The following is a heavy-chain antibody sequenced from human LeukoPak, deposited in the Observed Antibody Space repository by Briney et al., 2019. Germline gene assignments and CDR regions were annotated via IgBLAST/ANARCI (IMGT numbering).Heavy chain of an antibody. D-gene: IGHD3-3*01. CDR3: ASLRYDFWSGYIDY. CDR2: IYYSGST. V-gene: IGHV4-59*01. J-gene: IGHJ4*02. Sequence: SETLSLTCTVSGGSISSYYWSWIRQPPGKGLEWIGYIYYSGSTNYSPSLKSRVTISVDTSKNQFSLKLSSVTAADTAVYYCASLRYDFWSGYIDYWGQGTLVTVSS. CDR1: GGSISSYY.